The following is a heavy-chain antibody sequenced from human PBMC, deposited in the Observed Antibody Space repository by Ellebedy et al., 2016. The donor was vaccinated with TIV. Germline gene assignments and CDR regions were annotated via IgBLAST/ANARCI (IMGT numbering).Heavy chain of an antibody. CDR1: GGSINSDSDY. CDR3: VRRLGARPPSD. D-gene: IGHD1-26*01. J-gene: IGHJ4*02. CDR2: IYASGST. Sequence: SETLSLTXTVSGGSINSDSDYWSWIRQPAGKGLEWIGRIYASGSTSYNPSLQSRVTMSVDASKNQLSLKLSSVTATDTAVYYCVRRLGARPPSDWGQGTLVTVSS. V-gene: IGHV4-61*02.